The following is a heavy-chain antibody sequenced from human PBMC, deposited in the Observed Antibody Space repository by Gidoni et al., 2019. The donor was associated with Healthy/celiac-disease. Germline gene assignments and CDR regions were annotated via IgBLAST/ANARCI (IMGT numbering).Heavy chain of an antibody. D-gene: IGHD4-17*01. V-gene: IGHV2-70*01. CDR1: EFSLSTSGMR. Sequence: QVTLRESGPALVKPTQTLTLTCTFSEFSLSTSGMRVSWIRQPPGKALEWLALIDWDDDKSYSTSLKTRLTISKDTSKHQVVLTMTNMDPVDTATYYCARMVATVTDGFDILGQGTMVTVSS. CDR3: ARMVATVTDGFDI. CDR2: IDWDDDK. J-gene: IGHJ3*02.